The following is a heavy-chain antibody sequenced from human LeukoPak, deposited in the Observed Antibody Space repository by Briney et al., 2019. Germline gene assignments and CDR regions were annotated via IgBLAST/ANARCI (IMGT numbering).Heavy chain of an antibody. Sequence: GESLKISCKGSGYSFTSYWIGWVRQMPGKGLEWMGIIYPGDSDTRYSPSFQGQVTISADKSISTAYLQWSSLKASDTAMYYCARHLGFGGVIVSPYFDYWGQGTLVTVSS. V-gene: IGHV5-51*01. J-gene: IGHJ4*02. CDR1: GYSFTSYW. D-gene: IGHD3-16*02. CDR3: ARHLGFGGVIVSPYFDY. CDR2: IYPGDSDT.